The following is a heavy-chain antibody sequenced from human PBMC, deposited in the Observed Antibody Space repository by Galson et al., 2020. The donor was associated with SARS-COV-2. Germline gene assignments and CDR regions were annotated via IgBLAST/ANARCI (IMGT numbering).Heavy chain of an antibody. Sequence: AGGSLRLSCAASGFTFSDYYMSWVRQAPGKGLEWVSYISSSGSYTNYADSVKGRFTISRDNAKNSLYLQMNSLRAEDTALYFCARNGRDCSGGICYGAEYFQHWGQGTLVTVSS. CDR2: ISSSGSYT. CDR3: ARNGRDCSGGICYGAEYFQH. V-gene: IGHV3-11*06. J-gene: IGHJ1*01. CDR1: GFTFSDYY. D-gene: IGHD2-15*01.